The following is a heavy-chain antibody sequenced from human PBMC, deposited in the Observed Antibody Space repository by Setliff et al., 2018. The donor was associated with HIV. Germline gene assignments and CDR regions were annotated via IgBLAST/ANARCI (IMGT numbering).Heavy chain of an antibody. J-gene: IGHJ6*03. D-gene: IGHD3-10*01. CDR3: ARITMVRGVINYYYYYMDV. V-gene: IGHV1-2*02. CDR2: INPNSGGT. Sequence: ASVKVSCKASGYTFTGYYMHWVRQAPGQGLEWMGWINPNSGGTNYEQKFQGRVTMTRDTSISTAYMELSRLRSDDTAVYYCARITMVRGVINYYYYYMDVWGKGTTVTVSS. CDR1: GYTFTGYY.